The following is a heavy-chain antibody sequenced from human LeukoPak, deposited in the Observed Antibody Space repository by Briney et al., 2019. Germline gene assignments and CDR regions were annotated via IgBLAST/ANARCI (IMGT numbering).Heavy chain of an antibody. CDR1: RFTFSSYA. CDR2: ISGSGGST. Sequence: PGGSVRLSCAASRFTFSSYAMSWVRQAPGKGLEWVSAISGSGGSTYYADSVKGRFTISRDNSKNTLYLQMNSLRAEGTAVYYFAKGQRLRVDGGQGTLVTVSS. V-gene: IGHV3-23*01. D-gene: IGHD5/OR15-5a*01. CDR3: AKGQRLRVD. J-gene: IGHJ4*02.